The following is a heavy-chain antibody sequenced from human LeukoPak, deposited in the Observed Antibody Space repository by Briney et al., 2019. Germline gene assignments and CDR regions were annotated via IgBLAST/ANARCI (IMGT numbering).Heavy chain of an antibody. D-gene: IGHD2-21*01. CDR2: ISAYNGNT. J-gene: IGHJ2*01. Sequence: GASVKVSCKASGYTFTSYGISWVRQAPGQGLEWMGWISAYNGNTNYAQKLQGRVTMTTDTSTSTAYMELRSLRSDDTAVYYCARGCGLCWCPNRHFDLWGRGTLVTVSS. CDR1: GYTFTSYG. CDR3: ARGCGLCWCPNRHFDL. V-gene: IGHV1-18*01.